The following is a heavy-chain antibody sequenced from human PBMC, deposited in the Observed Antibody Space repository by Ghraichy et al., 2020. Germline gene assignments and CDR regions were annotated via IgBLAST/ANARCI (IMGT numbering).Heavy chain of an antibody. V-gene: IGHV1-2*02. CDR3: ARVSTWIQLLYYFDY. CDR2: INPNSGGT. Sequence: ASVKVSCKASGYTFTGYYMHWVRQAPGQGLEWMGWINPNSGGTNYAQKFQGRVTMTRDTSISTAYMELSRLRSDDTAVYYCARVSTWIQLLYYFDYWGQGTLVTVSS. D-gene: IGHD5-18*01. J-gene: IGHJ4*02. CDR1: GYTFTGYY.